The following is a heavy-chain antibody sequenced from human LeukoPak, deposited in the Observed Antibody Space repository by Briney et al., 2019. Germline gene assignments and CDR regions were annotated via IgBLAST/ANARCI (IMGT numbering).Heavy chain of an antibody. D-gene: IGHD6-19*01. CDR1: GVSSSSCY. CDR3: TRGWLAYYYMDV. CDR2: MYYSGST. Sequence: SETLSLTCTVSGVSSSSCYWSWIRQSPGKGLEWIGYMYYSGSTNYNPSLESRVTISVDTSKNQFSLKLTSVTAADTAVYYCTRGWLAYYYMDVWGKGTTVTISS. V-gene: IGHV4-59*01. J-gene: IGHJ6*03.